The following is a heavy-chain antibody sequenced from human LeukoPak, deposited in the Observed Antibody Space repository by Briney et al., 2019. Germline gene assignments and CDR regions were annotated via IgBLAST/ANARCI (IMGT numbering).Heavy chain of an antibody. CDR2: INRDGNGK. V-gene: IGHV3-7*01. Sequence: QSGGSLRLSCAASGFTFSTYWMRWVRQAPGKGLEWVANINRDGNGKYYLDSVKGRFTISRDNAKNSLYLQINSLRAQDTAVYYCGRDMDVWGQGSTVTVSS. CDR3: GRDMDV. CDR1: GFTFSTYW. D-gene: IGHD3-10*01. J-gene: IGHJ6*02.